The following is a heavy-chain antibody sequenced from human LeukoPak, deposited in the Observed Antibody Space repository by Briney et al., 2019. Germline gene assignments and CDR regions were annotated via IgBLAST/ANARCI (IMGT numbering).Heavy chain of an antibody. Sequence: PSETLSLTCTVSGGSISSYYWSWIRQPPGKGLEWIGYIYYSGRTNYSPSLKSRVTISVDTSKHQFSLRLSSVTAADTAVYYCARDRGSAVRGVTNAFDIWGQGTMVTVSS. CDR2: IYYSGRT. CDR1: GGSISSYY. J-gene: IGHJ3*02. D-gene: IGHD3-10*01. CDR3: ARDRGSAVRGVTNAFDI. V-gene: IGHV4-59*01.